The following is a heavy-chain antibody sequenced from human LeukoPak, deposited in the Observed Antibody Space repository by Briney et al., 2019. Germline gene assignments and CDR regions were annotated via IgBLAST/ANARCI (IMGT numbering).Heavy chain of an antibody. CDR1: GDTFTRDY. D-gene: IGHD2-15*01. Sequence: GASVWGFCKASGDTFTRDYIHWGRQTPGERGERGGWIRPNSVATNYAQTFQGTVTMTRDTSISTAYVELSRLRSDDTAVYYCARGLGYCNIPDCPARVHCFDYWGQGTLVTVSS. V-gene: IGHV1-2*02. CDR2: IRPNSVAT. CDR3: ARGLGYCNIPDCPARVHCFDY. J-gene: IGHJ4*02.